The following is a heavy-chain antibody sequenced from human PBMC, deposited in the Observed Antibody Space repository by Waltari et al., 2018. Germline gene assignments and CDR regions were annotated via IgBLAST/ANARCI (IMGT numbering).Heavy chain of an antibody. Sequence: QVQLQESGPGLVKPSETLSLTCTVSVGSLNNYYGTWIRPPPGRVLGWMGFTYSSGTTNYTPSLKSRVTISIDTSKNQFSLNLSSVTAADTAVYYCARVSAAGGTRLFDYWGQGTLVTVSS. J-gene: IGHJ4*02. CDR3: ARVSAAGGTRLFDY. CDR2: TYSSGTT. V-gene: IGHV4-59*01. CDR1: VGSLNNYY. D-gene: IGHD6-13*01.